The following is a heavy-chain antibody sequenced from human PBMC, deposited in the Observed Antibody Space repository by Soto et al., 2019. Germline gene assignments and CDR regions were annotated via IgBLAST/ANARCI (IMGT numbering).Heavy chain of an antibody. CDR2: IWYDGSNK. Sequence: QVQLVESGGGVVQPGRSLRLSCAASGFTFSSYGMHWVRQAPGKGLEWVAVIWYDGSNKYYADSVKGRFTISRDNSKNTLYLQTNSLRAEDTAVYYCARGGDYYDSSGTSYYFDYWGQGTLVTVSS. D-gene: IGHD3-22*01. CDR3: ARGGDYYDSSGTSYYFDY. CDR1: GFTFSSYG. J-gene: IGHJ4*02. V-gene: IGHV3-33*01.